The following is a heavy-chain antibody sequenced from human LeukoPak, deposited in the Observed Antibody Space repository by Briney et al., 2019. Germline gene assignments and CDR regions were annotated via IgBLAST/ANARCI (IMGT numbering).Heavy chain of an antibody. CDR1: GFTFSSYG. J-gene: IGHJ4*02. CDR3: AKDRVASPYYFDY. Sequence: GGSLRLSRAGSGFTFSSYGMSWVRQAPGKGLEWVSGISGSGGSTDYADSVKGRFTISRDNSKNTLYLQMNSLRAEDTAVYYCAKDRVASPYYFDYWGQGTLVTVSS. D-gene: IGHD5-24*01. V-gene: IGHV3-23*01. CDR2: ISGSGGST.